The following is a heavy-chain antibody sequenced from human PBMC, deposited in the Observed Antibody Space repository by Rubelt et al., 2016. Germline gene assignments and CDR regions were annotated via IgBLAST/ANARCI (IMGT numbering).Heavy chain of an antibody. J-gene: IGHJ4*02. D-gene: IGHD5-18*01. CDR3: AHMGRRGGVQLGNFDY. Sequence: QVTLRESGPALVKPTQTLTLTCTFSGFSLSTSGMCVSWIRQPPGKALEWLALIDWDDDKYYSTSLKTRLTISKDTSKNQVVLTMTNMDPVDTATYYCAHMGRRGGVQLGNFDYWGQGTLVTVSS. V-gene: IGHV2-70*01. CDR1: GFSLSTSGMC. CDR2: IDWDDDK.